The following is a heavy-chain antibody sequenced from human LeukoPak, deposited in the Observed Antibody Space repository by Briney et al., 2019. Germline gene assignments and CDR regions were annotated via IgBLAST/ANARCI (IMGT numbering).Heavy chain of an antibody. CDR3: TRVYRRYCSSTSCRPAYFDY. J-gene: IGHJ4*02. CDR2: IRSKAYGGTT. D-gene: IGHD2-2*01. CDR1: GFTSGDYA. Sequence: GGTLRLFCTAAGFTSGDYAMSWFRQAPGKGLEWVGFIRSKAYGGTTEYDASVKGRFTISRDDSKSIAYLQMNSLKTEDTAVYYCTRVYRRYCSSTSCRPAYFDYWGQGTLVTVSS. V-gene: IGHV3-49*03.